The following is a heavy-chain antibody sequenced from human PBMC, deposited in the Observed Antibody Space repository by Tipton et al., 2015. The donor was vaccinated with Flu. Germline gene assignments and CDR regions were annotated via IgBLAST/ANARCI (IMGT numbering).Heavy chain of an antibody. D-gene: IGHD2-2*01. J-gene: IGHJ4*02. CDR3: ARTRGGYCSSTSCFADYFGF. CDR1: GFIFSTYW. Sequence: AVCGFIFSTYWMTWVRQAPGKGLEWVANIKQGGSEKYYVDSVKGRFTISRDNAKNSLYLQMNSLRVEDTALYFCARTRGGYCSSTSCFADYFGFWGQGTLVTVSS. CDR2: IKQGGSEK. V-gene: IGHV3-7*01.